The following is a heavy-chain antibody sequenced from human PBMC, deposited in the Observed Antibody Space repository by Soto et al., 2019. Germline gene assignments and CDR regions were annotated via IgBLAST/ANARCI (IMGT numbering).Heavy chain of an antibody. V-gene: IGHV1-18*01. CDR1: GYTFTSYG. Sequence: ASVKVSCKASGYTFTSYGISWVRQAHRQGLEWMGWISAYNGNTNYAQKLQGRVTMTTDTSTSTAYMELRSLSSDDRAVYSCAIFVWGSYYWAKVFDIWGKGKMVTVSS. D-gene: IGHD3-16*01. CDR3: AIFVWGSYYWAKVFDI. J-gene: IGHJ3*02. CDR2: ISAYNGNT.